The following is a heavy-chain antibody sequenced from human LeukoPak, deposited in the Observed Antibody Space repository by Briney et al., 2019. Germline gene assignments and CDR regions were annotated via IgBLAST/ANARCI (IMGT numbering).Heavy chain of an antibody. CDR3: ARDRAAGTANKIDY. CDR2: ISAYNGNT. J-gene: IGHJ4*02. D-gene: IGHD6-13*01. V-gene: IGHV1-18*01. CDR1: GYTFTSYG. Sequence: ASVKVFCKASGYTFTSYGISLVRQAPGQGLEWMGWISAYNGNTNYAQKLQGRVTMTTDTSTSTAYMELRSLRSDDTAVYYCARDRAAGTANKIDYWGQGTLVTVSS.